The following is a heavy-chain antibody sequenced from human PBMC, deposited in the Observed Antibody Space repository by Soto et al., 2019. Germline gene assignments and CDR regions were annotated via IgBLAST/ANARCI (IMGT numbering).Heavy chain of an antibody. CDR1: GGTFSSYG. CDR2: IIPMFGIT. CDR3: ASDRGYGLVN. J-gene: IGHJ4*02. D-gene: IGHD2-15*01. V-gene: IGHV1-69*05. Sequence: QVQLVQSGAEVKKPGSSLKVSCQVSGGTFSSYGFTWVRQAPGQGLEWMGGIIPMFGITNFTQKFQDRMTISSDASTSTAYMQLNSRGSDDTAIYFFASDRGYGLVNCGQGTLLSVSS.